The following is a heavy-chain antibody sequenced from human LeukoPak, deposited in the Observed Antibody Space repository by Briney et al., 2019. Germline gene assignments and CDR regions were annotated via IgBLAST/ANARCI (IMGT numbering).Heavy chain of an antibody. J-gene: IGHJ3*02. Sequence: GRSLRLSCAASGFTFSSYAMHWVRQAPGKGLEWVAVISYDGSNKYYADSVKGRFTISRDNSKNTLSLQMNSLRAEDPAVYYCARERSSGWDAAFDIWGQGTMVTVSS. CDR2: ISYDGSNK. CDR1: GFTFSSYA. V-gene: IGHV3-30-3*01. CDR3: ARERSSGWDAAFDI. D-gene: IGHD6-19*01.